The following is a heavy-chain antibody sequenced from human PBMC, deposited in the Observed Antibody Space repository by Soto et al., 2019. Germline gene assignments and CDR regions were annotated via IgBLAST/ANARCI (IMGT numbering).Heavy chain of an antibody. CDR1: GYTLTELS. J-gene: IGHJ4*02. CDR2: FDPEDGET. V-gene: IGHV1-24*01. Sequence: ASVKVSCKVSGYTLTELSMHWVRQAPGKGLEWMGGFDPEDGETIYAQKFQGRVTMTEDTSTDTAYMELSSLRSEDTAVYYCATRPLGYCSSTSCSWAHLWAQGTLVTVSS. CDR3: ATRPLGYCSSTSCSWAHL. D-gene: IGHD2-2*01.